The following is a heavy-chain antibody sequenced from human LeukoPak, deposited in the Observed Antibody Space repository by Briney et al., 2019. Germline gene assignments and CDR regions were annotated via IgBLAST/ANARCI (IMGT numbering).Heavy chain of an antibody. Sequence: GGSLRLSCAASGFTLNSYLMSWVRQAPGRGLEWVANIKKDGSEESYLDSVKGRFTVSRDNAKNSLFLQMNSLRGEDTAVYYCARSNPNRNGLDLWGQGTMVTISS. CDR2: IKKDGSEE. CDR3: ARSNPNRNGLDL. D-gene: IGHD1-14*01. CDR1: GFTLNSYL. J-gene: IGHJ3*01. V-gene: IGHV3-7*01.